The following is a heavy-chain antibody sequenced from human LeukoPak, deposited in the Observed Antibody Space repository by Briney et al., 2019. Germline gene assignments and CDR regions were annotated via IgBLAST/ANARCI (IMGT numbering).Heavy chain of an antibody. V-gene: IGHV3-48*03. J-gene: IGHJ4*02. Sequence: PGGSLRLSCAASGFTFSSYEMNWVRQAPGMGLEWVSYISSSGSTIYYADSVKGRFTISRDNAKNSLYLQMNSLRAEDTAVYYCARDNYDSSGYYFDWGQGTLVTVSS. CDR1: GFTFSSYE. D-gene: IGHD3-22*01. CDR3: ARDNYDSSGYYFD. CDR2: ISSSGSTI.